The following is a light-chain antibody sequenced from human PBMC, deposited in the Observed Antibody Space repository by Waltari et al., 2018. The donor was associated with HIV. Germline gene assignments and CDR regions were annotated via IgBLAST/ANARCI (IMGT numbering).Light chain of an antibody. Sequence: EIVMTQSPVTLSVSPGERATLSCRAGQRVSNNLAWSQQRPGQAPRLLISGASTRATDVSARFGGSGSGTEFTLTISSLQSEGFAIYYCQQYNKWPWTFGQGTKVEIK. CDR2: GAS. CDR1: QRVSNN. CDR3: QQYNKWPWT. V-gene: IGKV3-15*01. J-gene: IGKJ1*01.